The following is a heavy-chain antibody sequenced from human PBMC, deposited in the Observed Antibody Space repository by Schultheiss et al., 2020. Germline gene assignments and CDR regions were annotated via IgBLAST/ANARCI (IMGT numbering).Heavy chain of an antibody. Sequence: GGSLRLSCAASGFTFTNAWLSWVRQAPGKGLEWVSSISSNINYVYYADSVKGRFTISRDNAKNILYLQMNSVRAEDTAVYYCTTDKQAVGPPTFDYWGQGALVTVSS. V-gene: IGHV3-21*06. CDR2: ISSNINYV. J-gene: IGHJ4*02. CDR3: TTDKQAVGPPTFDY. CDR1: GFTFTNAW. D-gene: IGHD6-13*01.